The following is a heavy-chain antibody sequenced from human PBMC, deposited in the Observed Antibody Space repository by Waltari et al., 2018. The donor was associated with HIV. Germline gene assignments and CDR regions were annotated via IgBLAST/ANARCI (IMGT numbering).Heavy chain of an antibody. J-gene: IGHJ4*02. CDR2: VNIDETTT. D-gene: IGHD3-3*01. V-gene: IGHV3-74*03. CDR3: ARESPDGLYMEWLPTDY. CDR1: GFTFGRSW. Sequence: EEQLMESGGGLVQPGGSLRVSCAAAGFTFGRSWLHWVRQAPGKGLVWVSRVNIDETTTTYADSVKGRFTISRDNAKDTLYLQMNSLRVEDTAIYYCARESPDGLYMEWLPTDYWDQGTLVTVSS.